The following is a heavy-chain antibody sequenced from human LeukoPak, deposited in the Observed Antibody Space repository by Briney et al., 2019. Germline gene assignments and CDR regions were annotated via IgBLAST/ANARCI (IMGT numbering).Heavy chain of an antibody. CDR2: IYYSGST. J-gene: IGHJ4*02. Sequence: ASETLPLTCTVSGGSVSSGSYYWSWIRQPPGKGLAWIGYIYYSGSTNYNPSLKSRVTISVDTSKNQFSLKLSSVTAADTAVYYCASSQWLAYYFDYWGQGTLVTVSS. CDR1: GGSVSSGSYY. CDR3: ASSQWLAYYFDY. D-gene: IGHD6-19*01. V-gene: IGHV4-61*01.